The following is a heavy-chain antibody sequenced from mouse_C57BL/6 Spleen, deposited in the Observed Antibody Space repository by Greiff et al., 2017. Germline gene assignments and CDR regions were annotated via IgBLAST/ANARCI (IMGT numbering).Heavy chain of an antibody. CDR3: ARATVVAPYAMDY. V-gene: IGHV3-8*01. CDR1: GYSITSDY. CDR2: ISYSGST. J-gene: IGHJ4*01. Sequence: VQLKQSGPGLAKPSQTLSLPCSVTGYSITSDYWNWIRKFPGNKLEYMGYISYSGSTYYNPSLKSRISITRDTSKNQYYLQLNSVTTEDTATYYCARATVVAPYAMDYWGQGTSVTVSS. D-gene: IGHD1-1*01.